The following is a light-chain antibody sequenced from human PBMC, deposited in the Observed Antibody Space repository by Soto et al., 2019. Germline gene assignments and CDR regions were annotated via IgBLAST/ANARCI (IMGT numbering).Light chain of an antibody. Sequence: QSALTQPASVSGSPGQSITISCTGTSSDVGSYNLVSWYQQHPGKAPQLMIYEGSKRPSGVSNRFSGCKSGNTASLTISGLQAEEEADYYCCSYAGSSTFFAVFGGGTQLTVL. CDR2: EGS. CDR1: SSDVGSYNL. V-gene: IGLV2-23*03. CDR3: CSYAGSSTFFAV. J-gene: IGLJ7*01.